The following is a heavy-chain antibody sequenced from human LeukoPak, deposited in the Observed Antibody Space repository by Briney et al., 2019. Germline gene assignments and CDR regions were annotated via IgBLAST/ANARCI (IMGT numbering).Heavy chain of an antibody. V-gene: IGHV1-8*01. D-gene: IGHD1-26*01. CDR1: RYTFSNYD. CDR2: MSPNSGNT. J-gene: IGHJ4*02. Sequence: ASVKVSCKASRYTFSNYDINWVRQATGQGLEWMGWMSPNSGNTGYAQKFQGRVTMTEDTSTDTAYMELSSLRSEDTAVYYCATDLGGSSALEYWGQGTLVTVSS. CDR3: ATDLGGSSALEY.